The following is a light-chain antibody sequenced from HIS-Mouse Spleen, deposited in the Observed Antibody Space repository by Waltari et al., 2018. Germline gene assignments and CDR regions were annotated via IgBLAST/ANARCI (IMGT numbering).Light chain of an antibody. CDR3: SSYAGSNNLV. Sequence: QSALTQPPSASGSPGQSVTIPCTGTSSDVGGYNYVSWYQQHPGKAPKRMIYEVSKRPSGVPDRFSGSKSGNTASLTVSGLQAEDEADYYCSSYAGSNNLVFGGGTKLTVL. V-gene: IGLV2-8*01. CDR1: SSDVGGYNY. J-gene: IGLJ2*01. CDR2: EVS.